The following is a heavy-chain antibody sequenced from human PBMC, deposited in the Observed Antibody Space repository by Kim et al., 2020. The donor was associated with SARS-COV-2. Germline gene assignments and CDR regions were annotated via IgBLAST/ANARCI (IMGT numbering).Heavy chain of an antibody. CDR1: GFTFSSYD. D-gene: IGHD2-15*01. J-gene: IGHJ5*02. Sequence: GGSLRLSCAASGFTFSSYDMTWVRQAPGKGLEWVSSISTGSHYIYYANSVKGRFSVSRDNAKNSMYLQMSSLRVEDTAIYYCVRAGINSGQLRNNWLDPWGQGTLVTVSS. V-gene: IGHV3-21*01. CDR2: ISTGSHYI. CDR3: VRAGINSGQLRNNWLDP.